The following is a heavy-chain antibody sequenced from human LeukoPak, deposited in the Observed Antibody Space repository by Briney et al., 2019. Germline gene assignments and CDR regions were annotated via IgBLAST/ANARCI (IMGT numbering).Heavy chain of an antibody. CDR1: GCTFTAYY. CDR2: LNPNSGGT. CDR3: ARVKAYGGAGDFDY. D-gene: IGHD3-10*01. V-gene: IGHV1-2*02. J-gene: IGHJ4*02. Sequence: ASVKASCKASGCTFTAYYIHLVRQAPGQGLEWMGWLNPNSGGTNSAQNFQGRVTMTRDTSISTAYMEVSRLTSDDTAVYFCARVKAYGGAGDFDYWGQGTLVTVSS.